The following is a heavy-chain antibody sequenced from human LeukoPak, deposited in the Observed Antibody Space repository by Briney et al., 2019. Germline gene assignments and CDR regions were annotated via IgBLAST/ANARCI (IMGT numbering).Heavy chain of an antibody. Sequence: PSETLSLTCAVYGGSFSGYYWSWIRQPPGKGLEWIGEINHSGSTNYNPSLKSRVTISVDKSKNQFSLKLSSVTAADTAVYYCASSTYGGYTFDYWGQGTLVTVSS. D-gene: IGHD5-12*01. V-gene: IGHV4-34*01. J-gene: IGHJ4*02. CDR1: GGSFSGYY. CDR2: INHSGST. CDR3: ASSTYGGYTFDY.